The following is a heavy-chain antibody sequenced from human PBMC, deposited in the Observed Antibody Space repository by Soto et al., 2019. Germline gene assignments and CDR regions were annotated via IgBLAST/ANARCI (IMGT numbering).Heavy chain of an antibody. D-gene: IGHD2-15*01. V-gene: IGHV4-59*01. CDR2: IYYSGST. CDR3: AKNGWRD. J-gene: IGHJ3*01. CDR1: GGSINSYY. Sequence: QVQLQESGPGLVKPSETLSLTCTVSGGSINSYYWSWIRQPPGKGLEWIGYIYYSGSTNYNPSLKSRVSISIDTSKSQFSLNLTSVTSADTAMYYCAKNGWRDWGQGTMVTGSS.